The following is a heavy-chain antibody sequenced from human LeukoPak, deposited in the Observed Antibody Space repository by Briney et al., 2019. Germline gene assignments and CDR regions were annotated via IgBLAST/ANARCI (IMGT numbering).Heavy chain of an antibody. CDR1: GNTLSSYG. J-gene: IGHJ4*02. V-gene: IGHV3-30*02. CDR3: AKGYTYTFDYFDS. D-gene: IGHD5-18*01. Sequence: GGALRLSCTTAGNTLSSYGMHWGRQAPGKGLKWVAFIRYGGSEEYYADSVKGRFTISRDNSKKTLYLQMNSLRAEDTAVYYCAKGYTYTFDYFDSWGQGTLVTVSS. CDR2: IRYGGSEE.